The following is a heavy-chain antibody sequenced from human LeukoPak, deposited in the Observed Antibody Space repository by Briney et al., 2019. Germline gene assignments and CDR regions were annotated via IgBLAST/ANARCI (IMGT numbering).Heavy chain of an antibody. CDR1: GGSISTYY. CDR3: ARGTYYFDY. J-gene: IGHJ4*02. V-gene: IGHV4-59*12. Sequence: PSETLSLTCTVSGGSISTYYWSWIRQPPGKGLEWIGYIYYSGSTDYSPSVKSRVTISVDRSKNQFSLKLSSVTAADTAVYYCARGTYYFDYWGQGTLVTVSS. CDR2: IYYSGST.